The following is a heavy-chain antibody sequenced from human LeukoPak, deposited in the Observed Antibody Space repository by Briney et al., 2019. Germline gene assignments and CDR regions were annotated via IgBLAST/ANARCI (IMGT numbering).Heavy chain of an antibody. CDR3: ARHRRRITMIVVVGVGGGYYFDY. Sequence: SETLSLTCAVYGGSFSGYYWRWIRQPPGKGLEWIGSIYYSGSTYYNPSLKSRVTISVDTSKNQFSLKLSSVTAADTAVYYCARHRRRITMIVVVGVGGGYYFDYWGQGTLVTVSS. J-gene: IGHJ4*02. CDR2: IYYSGST. CDR1: GGSFSGYY. D-gene: IGHD3-22*01. V-gene: IGHV4-39*01.